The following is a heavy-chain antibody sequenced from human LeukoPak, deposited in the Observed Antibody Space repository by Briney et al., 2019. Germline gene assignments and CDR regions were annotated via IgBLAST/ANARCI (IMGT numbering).Heavy chain of an antibody. CDR1: GFTFSSYV. CDR3: AKGSPVSGWYVGDY. D-gene: IGHD6-19*01. V-gene: IGHV3-23*01. CDR2: ISGGGGST. Sequence: GGSLSLSCAVSGFTFSSYVMNWVRQAPAKGLEWVSVISGGGGSTYYADSVKGRFTISRDNSENTLFLQMNSQRAEDTAVYYCAKGSPVSGWYVGDYWGQGTLVSVSS. J-gene: IGHJ4*02.